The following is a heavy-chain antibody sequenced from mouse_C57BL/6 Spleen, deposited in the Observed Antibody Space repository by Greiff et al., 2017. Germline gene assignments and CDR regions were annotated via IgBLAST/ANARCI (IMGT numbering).Heavy chain of an antibody. D-gene: IGHD4-1*01. Sequence: LVESGPELVKPGASVKISCKASGYAFSSSWMNWVKQRPGKGLEWIGRIYPGDGDTNYNGKFKGKATLTADKSSSTAYMQLSSLTSEDSAVYFCAREGTGPLYFDYWGQGTTLTVSS. CDR3: AREGTGPLYFDY. V-gene: IGHV1-82*01. J-gene: IGHJ2*01. CDR2: IYPGDGDT. CDR1: GYAFSSSW.